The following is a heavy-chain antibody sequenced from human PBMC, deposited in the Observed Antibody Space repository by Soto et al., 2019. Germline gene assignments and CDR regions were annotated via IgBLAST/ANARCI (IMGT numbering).Heavy chain of an antibody. CDR3: ARGGHSSSWYRLEAYFFDY. V-gene: IGHV3-33*01. Sequence: QVQLVESGGGVVQPGRSLRLSCEASGFTFKSYGMRWVRQVPGKGLEWVAVVWYDGTNKKYADSVKGRFNIYRDNSKNTLYLQMDSLRAEDTGIYYCARGGHSSSWYRLEAYFFDYWGQGSLVTVSS. D-gene: IGHD6-13*01. J-gene: IGHJ4*02. CDR2: VWYDGTNK. CDR1: GFTFKSYG.